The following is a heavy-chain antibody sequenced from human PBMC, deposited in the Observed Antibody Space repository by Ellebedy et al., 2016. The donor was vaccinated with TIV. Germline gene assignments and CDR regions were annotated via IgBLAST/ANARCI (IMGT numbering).Heavy chain of an antibody. CDR2: ISYSGSA. CDR3: ARGHGAYGY. Sequence: MPSETLSLTCTASGVSISGYSWNWIRQPPGKGLEWIGYISYSGSAKYNPSLKSRVTILVDTSKSQFSLRLRSVTAADTAVYYCARGHGAYGYWGQGTLVTVSS. CDR1: GVSISGYS. D-gene: IGHD4/OR15-4a*01. J-gene: IGHJ4*02. V-gene: IGHV4-59*01.